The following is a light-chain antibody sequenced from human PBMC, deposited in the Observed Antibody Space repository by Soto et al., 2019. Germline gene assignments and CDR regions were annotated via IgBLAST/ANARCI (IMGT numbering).Light chain of an antibody. V-gene: IGKV3-15*01. J-gene: IGKJ3*01. CDR2: GAS. Sequence: EMVMTQSPATLSVSPGERVTLSCRASQSVSRSLAWYQQKPGQAPRLLIYGASTRATGIPARFSGSGSGTEFTLTISSLQSEDFAVYYCQQYNNWPPFTFGPGTKVDIK. CDR1: QSVSRS. CDR3: QQYNNWPPFT.